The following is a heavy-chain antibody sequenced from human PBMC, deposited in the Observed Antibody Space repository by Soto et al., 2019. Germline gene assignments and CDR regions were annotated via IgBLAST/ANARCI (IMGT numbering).Heavy chain of an antibody. CDR1: GGSISSSSYY. V-gene: IGHV4-39*01. CDR3: ARRLYYDSSGFEGGGMDV. J-gene: IGHJ6*02. D-gene: IGHD3-22*01. Sequence: SETLSLTCTVSGGSISSSSYYWGWIRQPPGKGLERIGSIYYSGSTYYNPSLKSRVTISVDTSKNQFSLKLSSVTAAGTAVYYCARRLYYDSSGFEGGGMDVWGQGTTVTVSS. CDR2: IYYSGST.